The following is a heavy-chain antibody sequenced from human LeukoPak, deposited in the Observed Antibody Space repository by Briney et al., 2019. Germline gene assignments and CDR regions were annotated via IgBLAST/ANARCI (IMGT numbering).Heavy chain of an antibody. CDR2: ISWNSGSI. V-gene: IGHV3-9*01. CDR1: GFTFDDYA. Sequence: PGRSLRLSCAASGFTFDDYAMHWVRQAPGKGLEWVSGISWNSGSIGYADSVKGRFTISRDNAKNSLYLQMNSLRAEDTALYYCAIDAPDGSQGGFDYWGQGTLVTVSS. CDR3: AIDAPDGSQGGFDY. J-gene: IGHJ4*02. D-gene: IGHD3-10*01.